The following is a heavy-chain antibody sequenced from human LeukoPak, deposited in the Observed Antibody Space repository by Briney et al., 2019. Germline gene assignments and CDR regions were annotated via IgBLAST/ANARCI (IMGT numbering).Heavy chain of an antibody. Sequence: KSSETLSLTCTVSGYSINSGYYWGWIRQPPGKGLEWIGSIYHSGGTYYNPSLKSRVTISVDTSKNQFSLKLSSVTAADTAVYYCARYPKINGAFDIWGQGTMVTVSS. CDR2: IYHSGGT. CDR3: ARYPKINGAFDI. V-gene: IGHV4-38-2*02. J-gene: IGHJ3*02. CDR1: GYSINSGYY.